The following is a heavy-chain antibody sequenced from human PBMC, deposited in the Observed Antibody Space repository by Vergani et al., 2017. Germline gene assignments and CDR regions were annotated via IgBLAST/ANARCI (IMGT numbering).Heavy chain of an antibody. Sequence: QVQLQESGPGLVKPSETLSLTCTVSGGSISSYYWSWIRQPPGKGLEWIGYIYYSGSTNYNPSLKSRVTISVDTSKNQFSQKLSAVTAADTAVYYCAREVGYSYGEGWFDPWGQGTLVTVSS. CDR3: AREVGYSYGEGWFDP. V-gene: IGHV4-59*01. D-gene: IGHD5-18*01. CDR1: GGSISSYY. J-gene: IGHJ5*02. CDR2: IYYSGST.